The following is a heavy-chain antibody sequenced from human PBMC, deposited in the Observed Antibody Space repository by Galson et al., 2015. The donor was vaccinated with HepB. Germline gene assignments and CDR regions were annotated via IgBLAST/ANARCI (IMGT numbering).Heavy chain of an antibody. D-gene: IGHD3-22*01. CDR3: ARDLLYYPTLGNIDY. J-gene: IGHJ4*02. V-gene: IGHV1-18*01. CDR2: ISNYNGNT. Sequence: QSGAEVKKPGASVKLSCKASGYTFTSYGFSWVRQAPGQGLEWMGWISNYNGNTNYSWKLQGRVTMTTDTSTSTAYMELRRLRSDDTAVYYCARDLLYYPTLGNIDYWGQGTLVTVSS. CDR1: GYTFTSYG.